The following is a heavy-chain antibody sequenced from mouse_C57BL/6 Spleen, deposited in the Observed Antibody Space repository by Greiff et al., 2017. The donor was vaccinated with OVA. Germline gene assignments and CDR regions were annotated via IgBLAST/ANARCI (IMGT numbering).Heavy chain of an antibody. CDR3: ARWTTVDYAMDY. CDR2: IDPSDSYT. CDR1: GYTFTSYW. J-gene: IGHJ4*01. V-gene: IGHV1-69*01. Sequence: QVQLQQPGAELVMPGASVKLSCKASGYTFTSYWMHWVKQRPGQGLEWIGEIDPSDSYTNYNQKFKGKSTLTVDKSSSTAYMQLSSLTSEDSAVYYCARWTTVDYAMDYWGQGTSVTVSS. D-gene: IGHD1-1*01.